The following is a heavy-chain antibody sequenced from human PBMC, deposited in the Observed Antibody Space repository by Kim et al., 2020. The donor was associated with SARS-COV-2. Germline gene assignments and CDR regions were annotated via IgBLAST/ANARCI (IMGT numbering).Heavy chain of an antibody. J-gene: IGHJ6*02. Sequence: GGSLRLSCAASGFTFSRHAMSWVRQAPGKGPEWVSTFNSGAGNTYYADSVKGRFTISRDNSKNTLYLQMNSLRAEDTAIYYCAKEGAPVGERWYGMDAWGQGTTVTVSS. CDR2: FNSGAGNT. CDR1: GFTFSRHA. D-gene: IGHD1-26*01. CDR3: AKEGAPVGERWYGMDA. V-gene: IGHV3-23*01.